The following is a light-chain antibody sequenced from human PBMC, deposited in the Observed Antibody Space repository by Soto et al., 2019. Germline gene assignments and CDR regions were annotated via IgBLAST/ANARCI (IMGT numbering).Light chain of an antibody. CDR2: SND. J-gene: IGLJ2*01. V-gene: IGLV1-44*01. Sequence: QSVLTQPPSVSGTPGQRVTLSCSGSGSNIGSNTVNWYQQLPGTAPKVVIHSNDQRPSGVPDRFSASKSGTSASLAISGLQSEDEADYYWEAGDDSLSGPVFGGGTKVTVL. CDR1: GSNIGSNT. CDR3: EAGDDSLSGPV.